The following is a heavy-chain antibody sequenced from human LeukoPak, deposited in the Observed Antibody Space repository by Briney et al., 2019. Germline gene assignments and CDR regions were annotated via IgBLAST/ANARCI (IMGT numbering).Heavy chain of an antibody. J-gene: IGHJ4*02. D-gene: IGHD3-22*01. CDR2: IYYSGST. CDR3: APYYFDSSGYYLDY. CDR1: RGSISSSSYY. V-gene: IGHV4-39*01. Sequence: SETLSLTCTVSRGSISSSSYYWGWIRRPPGKGLEWIGSIYYSGSTYYNPSLKSRVTISVDTSKNQFSLKLSSVTAADTAVYYCAPYYFDSSGYYLDYWGQGTLVTVSS.